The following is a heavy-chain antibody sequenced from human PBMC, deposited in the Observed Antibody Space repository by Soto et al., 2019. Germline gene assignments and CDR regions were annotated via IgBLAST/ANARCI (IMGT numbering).Heavy chain of an antibody. D-gene: IGHD6-6*01. CDR3: AKDLTRQLAYWLDP. CDR1: GFSFTGYY. V-gene: IGHV1-2*02. Sequence: ASVKISCKASGFSFTGYYIHWLRQAPGQGLEWMGWINAHSGGTEYAQKFQGRVTLTRDTSIATAYLTLTSLTSDDTALYYCAKDLTRQLAYWLDPWGQGTQVTVSS. CDR2: INAHSGGT. J-gene: IGHJ5*02.